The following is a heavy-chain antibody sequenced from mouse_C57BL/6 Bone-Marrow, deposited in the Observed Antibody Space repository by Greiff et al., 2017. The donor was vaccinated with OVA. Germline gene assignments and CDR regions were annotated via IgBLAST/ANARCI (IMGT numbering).Heavy chain of an antibody. Sequence: EVQLQQSGPVLVKPGASVKMSCKASGYTFTDYYMNWVKQSHGKSLEWIGVINPYNGGTSYNQKFKGKATLTVDKSSSTAYMELNSLTSEDSAVYYCARENLNWFAYWGQGTLVTVSA. CDR1: GYTFTDYY. CDR2: INPYNGGT. J-gene: IGHJ3*01. CDR3: ARENLNWFAY. V-gene: IGHV1-19*01.